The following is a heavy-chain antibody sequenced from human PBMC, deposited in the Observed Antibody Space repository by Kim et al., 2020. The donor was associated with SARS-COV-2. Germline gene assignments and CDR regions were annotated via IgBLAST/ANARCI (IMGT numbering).Heavy chain of an antibody. CDR2: IYSGGST. Sequence: GGSLRLSCAASGFTVSSNYMSWVRQAPGKGLEWVSVIYSGGSTYYADSVKGRFTISRDNSKNTLYLQMNSLRAEDTAVYYCARVGDCSGGSCYGGREFDYWGQGTLGTVSS. CDR3: ARVGDCSGGSCYGGREFDY. V-gene: IGHV3-53*01. D-gene: IGHD2-15*01. CDR1: GFTVSSNY. J-gene: IGHJ4*02.